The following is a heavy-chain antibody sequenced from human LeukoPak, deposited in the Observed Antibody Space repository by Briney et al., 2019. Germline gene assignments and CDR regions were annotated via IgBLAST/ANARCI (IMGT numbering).Heavy chain of an antibody. V-gene: IGHV4-30-4*01. CDR2: IYHSGTA. J-gene: IGHJ4*02. Sequence: MASQTLSLTCTVSGGSINSGDYYWSWIRQPPGKGLEWIGYIYHSGTAYFNPSLKSRVSISVDTSKNQFSLKLNSVTAADTAVYYCARGGQTISILWGQGTLVTVSS. CDR3: ARGGQTISIL. CDR1: GGSINSGDYY. D-gene: IGHD3-9*01.